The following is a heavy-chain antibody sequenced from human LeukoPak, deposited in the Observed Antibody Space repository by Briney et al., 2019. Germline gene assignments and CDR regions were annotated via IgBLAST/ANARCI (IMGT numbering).Heavy chain of an antibody. D-gene: IGHD6-13*01. CDR1: GFTFSAYG. Sequence: GGSLRLSCAASGFTFSAYGMHWVRQAPGKGLEWVAVISHDGSNIYYVDSVKGRFTISRDNSKNTLYLQMNSLRAEDTAVYYCARDRGGIAAAGYWGQGTLVTVSS. CDR3: ARDRGGIAAAGY. J-gene: IGHJ4*02. CDR2: ISHDGSNI. V-gene: IGHV3-30*03.